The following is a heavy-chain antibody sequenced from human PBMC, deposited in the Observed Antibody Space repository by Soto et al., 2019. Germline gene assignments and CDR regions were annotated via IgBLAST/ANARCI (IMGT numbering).Heavy chain of an antibody. CDR1: GYIFTSDD. CDR2: MNPDSGVA. D-gene: IGHD7-27*01. Sequence: QVQLVQSGAEVKKPGASVKVSCKASGYIFTSDDINWVRQAPGQGREWMGWMNPDSGVAAYAQNFQGRVSMTRDTSISTAFMELTSLTSEGTAVYYCAKGPRNWGFDYWGQGTLVIVSS. J-gene: IGHJ4*02. V-gene: IGHV1-8*01. CDR3: AKGPRNWGFDY.